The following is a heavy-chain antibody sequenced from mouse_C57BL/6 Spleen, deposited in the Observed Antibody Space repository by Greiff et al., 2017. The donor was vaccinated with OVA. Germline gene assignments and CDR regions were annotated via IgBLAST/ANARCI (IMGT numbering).Heavy chain of an antibody. Sequence: DVMLVESGGGLVQPGGSLKLSCAASGFTFSDYGMAWVRQAPRKGPEWVAFISNLAYSIYYAATVPGRFTISREHAKNTLYLEMSSLRSEDTAMYYCARRPHYYGSTSYAMDYWGQGTSVTVSS. CDR1: GFTFSDYG. CDR2: ISNLAYSI. D-gene: IGHD1-1*01. J-gene: IGHJ4*01. V-gene: IGHV5-15*04. CDR3: ARRPHYYGSTSYAMDY.